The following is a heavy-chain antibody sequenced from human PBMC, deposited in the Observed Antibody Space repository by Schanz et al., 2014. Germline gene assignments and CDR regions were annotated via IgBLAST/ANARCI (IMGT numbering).Heavy chain of an antibody. CDR2: ISAYNGNT. D-gene: IGHD2-2*01. J-gene: IGHJ5*02. CDR1: GFTFNIYG. Sequence: QVQLVQSGAEVKRPGASVKVSCKTSGFTFNIYGITWVRQVPGQGLEWMGWISAYNGNTNYAQRFQDRLTMTTDTSTSTAYMELRSLRSDDSAMYYCARDRKPWDQLLSWWFDPWGQGTLVTVSS. CDR3: ARDRKPWDQLLSWWFDP. V-gene: IGHV1-18*01.